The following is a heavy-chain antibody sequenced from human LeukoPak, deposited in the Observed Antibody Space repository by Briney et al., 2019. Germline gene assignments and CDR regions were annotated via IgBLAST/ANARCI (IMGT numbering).Heavy chain of an antibody. CDR2: INPNSGGT. CDR3: ARNSGSIRAGNWMGPAARPARWFDP. J-gene: IGHJ5*02. V-gene: IGHV1-2*02. D-gene: IGHD6-6*01. Sequence: ASVKASCKASGYTFTGYYMLWVRQAPGQGLEWMGWINPNSGGTNYAQKFQGRVTMTRDTSISTAYMELSRLRSDDTAVYYCARNSGSIRAGNWMGPAARPARWFDPWGQGTLVTVSS. CDR1: GYTFTGYY.